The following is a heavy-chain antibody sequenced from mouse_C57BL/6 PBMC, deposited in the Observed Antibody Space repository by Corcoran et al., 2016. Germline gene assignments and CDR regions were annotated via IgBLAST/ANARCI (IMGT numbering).Heavy chain of an antibody. CDR2: INPNNGGT. J-gene: IGHJ4*01. D-gene: IGHD2-5*01. CDR1: GYTFTEYN. Sequence: EVQLQQSGPELVKPGASVKIPCKASGYTFTEYNMDWVKQSHGKSLEWIGDINPNNGGTIYNQKFKGKATLTVDKSSSTAYMELRSLTSEDTAVYYCARRAYYSNPMDYWGQGTSVTVSS. CDR3: ARRAYYSNPMDY. V-gene: IGHV1-18*01.